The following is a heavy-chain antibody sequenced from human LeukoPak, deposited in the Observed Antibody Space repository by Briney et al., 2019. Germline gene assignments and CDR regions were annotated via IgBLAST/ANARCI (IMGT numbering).Heavy chain of an antibody. D-gene: IGHD2-15*01. CDR3: ASTADYWSGGSCSGRLPANIDI. CDR1: GGSISSGGYY. V-gene: IGHV4-31*03. Sequence: SETLSLTCTVSGGSISSGGYYWSWIRQQPGKGLGWIGYIYYTGSTYSNPSLKSRVTISVDTYKNQFFLKLSSVTAADTAVYYCASTADYWSGGSCSGRLPANIDIWGQGTMVTVSS. CDR2: IYYTGST. J-gene: IGHJ3*02.